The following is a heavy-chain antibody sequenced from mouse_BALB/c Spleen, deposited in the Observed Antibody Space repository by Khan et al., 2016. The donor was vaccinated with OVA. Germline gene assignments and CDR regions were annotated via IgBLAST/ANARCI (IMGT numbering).Heavy chain of an antibody. Sequence: VRLQQSGPDLVKPGASVKMSCKASGYSFTGYYMNWVKQSHGKSLECIGRVNPNTGNTNYNQKFRGKAILIVDTSSSTAYMELRSLTSEDSAVYYCARGYDFFAYGGQGTLVTVSA. D-gene: IGHD2-14*01. CDR2: VNPNTGNT. V-gene: IGHV1-26*01. CDR1: GYSFTGYY. CDR3: ARGYDFFAY. J-gene: IGHJ3*01.